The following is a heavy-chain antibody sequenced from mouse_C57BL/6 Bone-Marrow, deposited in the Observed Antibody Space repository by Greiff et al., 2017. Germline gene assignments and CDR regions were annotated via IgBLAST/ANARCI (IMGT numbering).Heavy chain of an antibody. V-gene: IGHV1-49*01. Sequence: LQQSGAELVRPGSSVKLSCKGSYFAFMASAMHWVKQRPGHGLEWIGSFTMYSDATEYSENFKGKATWPATTSSSTASMELSSLTSADSAVYYCARSRVGNYHYCDYWGQGTTLTVSS. J-gene: IGHJ2*01. CDR3: ARSRVGNYHYCDY. CDR2: FTMYSDAT. CDR1: YFAFMASA. D-gene: IGHD2-1*01.